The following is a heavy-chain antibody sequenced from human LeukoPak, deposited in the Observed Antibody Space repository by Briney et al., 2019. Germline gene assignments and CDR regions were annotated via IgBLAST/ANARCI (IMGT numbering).Heavy chain of an antibody. CDR2: INHSGST. J-gene: IGHJ4*02. Sequence: SETLSLTCAVYGGSFSGYYWSWIRQPPGKGLEWIGEINHSGSTNYNPSLKSRVAISVDTSKNQFSLKLSSVTAADTAVYYCARHEIAVAGYSDYWGQGTLVTVSS. D-gene: IGHD6-19*01. CDR1: GGSFSGYY. CDR3: ARHEIAVAGYSDY. V-gene: IGHV4-34*01.